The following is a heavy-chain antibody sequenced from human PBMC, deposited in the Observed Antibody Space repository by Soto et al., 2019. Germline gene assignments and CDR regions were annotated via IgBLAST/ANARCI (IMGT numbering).Heavy chain of an antibody. V-gene: IGHV2-5*02. CDR2: IYWDDDK. J-gene: IGHJ4*02. CDR3: SHRRRDSSSWSMYYFDY. D-gene: IGHD6-13*01. Sequence: DXGPTVVNRTQARTLPCTFSGFPLRTRVVGVGWIREPPGKALEWLALIYWDDDKRYSPSLKSRLTITKDTSKNQVVLTMTNMDPVDTATYYCSHRRRDSSSWSMYYFDYWGQGTLVTVSS. CDR1: GFPLRTRVVG.